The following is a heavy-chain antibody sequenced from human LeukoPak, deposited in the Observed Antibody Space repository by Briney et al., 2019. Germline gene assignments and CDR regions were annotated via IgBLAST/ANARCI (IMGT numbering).Heavy chain of an antibody. V-gene: IGHV3-74*01. CDR1: GFTFSSYW. Sequence: GGSLRLSCAASGFTFSSYWMHWVRQAPGKGLVWVSRINTDGSTTNYADSVKGRFTMSGDNAKNTLYLQMNSLRAEDTALYYCARDPVGAAGDFDYWGQGTLVTVAS. CDR2: INTDGSTT. CDR3: ARDPVGAAGDFDY. J-gene: IGHJ4*02. D-gene: IGHD1-26*01.